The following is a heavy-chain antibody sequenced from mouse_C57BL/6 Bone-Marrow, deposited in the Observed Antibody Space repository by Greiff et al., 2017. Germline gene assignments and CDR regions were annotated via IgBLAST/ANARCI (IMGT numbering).Heavy chain of an antibody. CDR2: FHPYNDDT. D-gene: IGHD5-1*01. J-gene: IGHJ2*01. CDR3: ARSSTFFYYFDY. V-gene: IGHV1-47*01. Sequence: AQLLQSGADLVKPGASVKMSCKASGYTFTTYPIEWMKQNHGKRLEWIGNFHPYNDDTKYNEKFKGKATLTVEKSSNTVYLEISRLTSDDSAVYYCARSSTFFYYFDYWGKGTTLTVSS. CDR1: GYTFTTYP.